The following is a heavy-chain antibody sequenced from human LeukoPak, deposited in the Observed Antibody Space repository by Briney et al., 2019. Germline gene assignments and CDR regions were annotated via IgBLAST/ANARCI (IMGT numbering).Heavy chain of an antibody. CDR1: GFTFSSYA. CDR2: ISYDGSNK. Sequence: TGGSLRLSCAASGFTFSSYAMHWVRQAPGKGLEWVAVISYDGSNKYYADSVKGRFTISRDNSKNTLYLQMNSLRAEDTAVYYCAKEIIPKPDDRIVGATPAVDYWGQGTLVTVSS. J-gene: IGHJ4*02. CDR3: AKEIIPKPDDRIVGATPAVDY. D-gene: IGHD1-26*01. V-gene: IGHV3-30-3*01.